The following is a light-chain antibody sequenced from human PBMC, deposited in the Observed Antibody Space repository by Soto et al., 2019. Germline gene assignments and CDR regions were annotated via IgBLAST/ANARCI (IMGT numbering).Light chain of an antibody. CDR2: DVS. V-gene: IGLV2-14*01. CDR1: SSDVGGYNY. CDR3: RSYASSSTLDV. Sequence: QSALTQPASVSGSPGQSITISCTGTSSDVGGYNYVSWYQQHSGKAPKLMIYDVSNRPSGVSNRFSGSKSGNTASLTISGLQAEDEADYYCRSYASSSTLDVFGTGTKLTVL. J-gene: IGLJ1*01.